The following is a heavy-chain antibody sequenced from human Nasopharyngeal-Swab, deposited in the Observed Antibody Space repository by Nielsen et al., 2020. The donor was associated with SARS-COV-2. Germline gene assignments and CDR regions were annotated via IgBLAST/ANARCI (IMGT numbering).Heavy chain of an antibody. CDR1: GYTLTELS. CDR3: ATGITVAGYYYYYGMDF. CDR2: FDPEDGET. Sequence: ASVKVSCKVSGYTLTELSMHWVRHAPGKGLEWMVGFDPEDGETIYAQKFQGRVTTTEDTSTDTPYMELMSLRSEDTAVYYCATGITVAGYYYYYGMDFWGQGTTVTVSS. V-gene: IGHV1-24*01. J-gene: IGHJ6*02. D-gene: IGHD6-19*01.